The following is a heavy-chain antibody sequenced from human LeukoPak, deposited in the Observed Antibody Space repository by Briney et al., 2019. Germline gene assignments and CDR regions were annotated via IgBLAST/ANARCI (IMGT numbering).Heavy chain of an antibody. D-gene: IGHD2-2*01. V-gene: IGHV3-23*01. Sequence: HPGGSLRLSCAASGFTFSSYAMSWVRQAPGKGLEWVSGLSGSGGSTYYADSVKGRFTISRDNSKNTLYLQMNSLRGEDAAVYYCAKGTLVPASTRHFDFWGQGTLVTVSS. J-gene: IGHJ4*02. CDR2: LSGSGGST. CDR1: GFTFSSYA. CDR3: AKGTLVPASTRHFDF.